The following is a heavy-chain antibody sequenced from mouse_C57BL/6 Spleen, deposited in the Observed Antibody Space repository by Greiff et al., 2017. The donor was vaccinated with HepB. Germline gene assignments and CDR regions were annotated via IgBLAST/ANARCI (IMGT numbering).Heavy chain of an antibody. CDR2: IHPNSGST. CDR3: ARSPGSSFPYYAMDY. V-gene: IGHV1-64*01. Sequence: QVQLQQPGAELVKPGASVKLSCKASGYTFTSYWMHWVKQRPGQGLEWIGMIHPNSGSTNYNEKFKSKATLSVDRSSSTAYMQLSILTSEDSAVYYCARSPGSSFPYYAMDYWGQGTSVTVSS. D-gene: IGHD1-1*01. CDR1: GYTFTSYW. J-gene: IGHJ4*01.